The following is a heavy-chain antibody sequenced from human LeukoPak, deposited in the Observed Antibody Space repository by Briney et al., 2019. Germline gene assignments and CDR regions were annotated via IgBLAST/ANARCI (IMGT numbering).Heavy chain of an antibody. CDR2: INRGATRQ. CDR3: ARETRETGRGYHQTDAFDI. Sequence: GGSLRLSGAVARVTFSDDLVHWVRQALGQGLVLVFRINRGATRQRYADSVKARFTISRDNAKNTLYLQMNSLRADDTALYYCARETRETGRGYHQTDAFDIWGQGTMVSVSS. CDR1: RVTFSDDL. V-gene: IGHV3-74*01. J-gene: IGHJ3*02. D-gene: IGHD3-22*01.